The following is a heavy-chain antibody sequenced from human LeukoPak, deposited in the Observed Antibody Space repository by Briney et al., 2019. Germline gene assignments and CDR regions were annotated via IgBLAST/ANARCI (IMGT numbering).Heavy chain of an antibody. CDR2: INPNSGST. CDR3: ARQADNNWFDS. CDR1: GYTFTGYY. Sequence: ASVKVSCKASGYTFTGYYMHWVRQAPGQGLVWMGWINPNSGSTKYAQKFQGRVTMTRDTSISTAYMELSRLRSDDSAVFYCARQADNNWFDSWGQGTLVTVSS. D-gene: IGHD2-15*01. V-gene: IGHV1-2*02. J-gene: IGHJ5*01.